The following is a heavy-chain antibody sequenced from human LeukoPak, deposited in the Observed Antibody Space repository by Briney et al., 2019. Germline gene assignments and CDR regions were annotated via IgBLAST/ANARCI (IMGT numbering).Heavy chain of an antibody. CDR1: GFTFSSYD. D-gene: IGHD3-22*01. V-gene: IGHV3-48*03. Sequence: GGSLRLSCAASGFTFSSYDMNWVRQAPGKGLEWVSYISSSGSTIYYAGSVKGRFTISRENAKNSLYLQMNSLRAEDTAVYYCARETYYYDSSGYYNYYYGMDVWGQGTTVTVSS. J-gene: IGHJ6*02. CDR3: ARETYYYDSSGYYNYYYGMDV. CDR2: ISSSGSTI.